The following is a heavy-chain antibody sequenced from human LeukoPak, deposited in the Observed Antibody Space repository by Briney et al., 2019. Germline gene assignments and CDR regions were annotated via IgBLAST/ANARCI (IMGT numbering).Heavy chain of an antibody. CDR2: IYYSGST. D-gene: IGHD7-27*01. Sequence: SETLSLTCTVSGGSISSYYWNWIRQPPGKGLEWIGYIYYSGSTNYNPSLKSRVTISVDTSKNQFSLKLSSVTAADTAVYYCARREANWGSRNAFDIWGQGTMVTVSS. CDR3: ARREANWGSRNAFDI. V-gene: IGHV4-59*08. J-gene: IGHJ3*02. CDR1: GGSISSYY.